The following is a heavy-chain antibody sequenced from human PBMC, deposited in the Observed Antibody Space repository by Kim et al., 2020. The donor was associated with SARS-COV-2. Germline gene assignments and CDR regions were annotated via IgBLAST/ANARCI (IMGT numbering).Heavy chain of an antibody. CDR2: VYYSGNT. V-gene: IGHV4-31*03. CDR1: GGSISSGDYY. D-gene: IGHD6-13*01. J-gene: IGHJ5*02. Sequence: SETLSLTCTVSGGSISSGDYYWSWIRQRPGKGLEWIGYVYYSGNTYYNPSLKSRLTISVDTSKNQFSLKLSSVTAADTAVYYCARLERRTSGWSPRFDPWGQGTLVTVSS. CDR3: ARLERRTSGWSPRFDP.